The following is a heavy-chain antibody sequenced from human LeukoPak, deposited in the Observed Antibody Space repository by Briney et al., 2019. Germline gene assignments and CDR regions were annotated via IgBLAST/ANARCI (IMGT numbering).Heavy chain of an antibody. CDR1: GFTFSNAW. J-gene: IGHJ6*02. CDR3: TTVSSNLVRGVIMPYYYYGMDV. V-gene: IGHV3-15*01. D-gene: IGHD3-10*01. CDR2: IKSKTDGGTT. Sequence: PGGSLRLSCAASGFTFSNAWMSWVRQAPGKGLEWVGRIKSKTDGGTTDYAAPVKGRFTISRDDSKNTLYLQMNSLKAEDTAVYYCTTVSSNLVRGVIMPYYYYGMDVWGQGTTVTVSS.